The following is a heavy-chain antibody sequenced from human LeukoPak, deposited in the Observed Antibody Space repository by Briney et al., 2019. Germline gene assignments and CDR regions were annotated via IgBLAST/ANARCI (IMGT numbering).Heavy chain of an antibody. Sequence: PSETLSLTCTVSGGSISSSSYYWGWIRQPPGKGLEWIGTIYYSGSTYYNPSLKSRVTISVDTSKNQFSLNLSSVTAADTAVYYCARGYSYGYMAYFDYWGQGTLVTVSS. CDR3: ARGYSYGYMAYFDY. CDR1: GGSISSSSYY. CDR2: IYYSGST. D-gene: IGHD5-18*01. J-gene: IGHJ4*02. V-gene: IGHV4-39*01.